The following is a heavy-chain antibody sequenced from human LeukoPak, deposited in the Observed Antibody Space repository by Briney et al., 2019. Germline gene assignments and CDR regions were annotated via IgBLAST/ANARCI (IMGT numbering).Heavy chain of an antibody. CDR1: GFTVSSNY. CDR2: IYSGGST. CDR3: ARSSIAARPFDY. J-gene: IGHJ4*02. D-gene: IGHD6-6*01. V-gene: IGHV3-53*01. Sequence: GGSLRLSCAASGFTVSSNYMSWVRQAPGKGLEWVSVIYSGGSTYYADSVKGRFTISRDNSKNTLYLQMNSLRAEDTAVYYCARSSIAARPFDYWGLGTLVTVSS.